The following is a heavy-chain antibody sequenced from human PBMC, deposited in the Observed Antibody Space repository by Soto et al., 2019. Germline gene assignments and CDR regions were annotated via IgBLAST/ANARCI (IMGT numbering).Heavy chain of an antibody. D-gene: IGHD3-10*01. CDR1: GFTFSSYA. CDR3: AIRITMVRGATKQPDAFDI. Sequence: WGSLRLSCAASGFTFSSYAMSWVRQAPGKGLEWVSAISGSGGSTYYADSVKGRFTISRDNSKNTLYLQMNSLRAEDTAVYYCAIRITMVRGATKQPDAFDIWGQGTMVPVSS. V-gene: IGHV3-23*01. CDR2: ISGSGGST. J-gene: IGHJ3*02.